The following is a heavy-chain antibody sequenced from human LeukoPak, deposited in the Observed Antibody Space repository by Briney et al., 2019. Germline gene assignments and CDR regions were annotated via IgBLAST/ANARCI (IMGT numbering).Heavy chain of an antibody. Sequence: SETLSLTCTVSGGSISSYYWSWIRRPPGKGLEWIGYIYYSGSTNYNPSLKSRVTISVDTSKNQLPLKLSSVTAADTAVYYCARGWDYYDSSGSLYDYWGQGTLVTVSS. D-gene: IGHD3-22*01. J-gene: IGHJ4*02. V-gene: IGHV4-59*01. CDR1: GGSISSYY. CDR2: IYYSGST. CDR3: ARGWDYYDSSGSLYDY.